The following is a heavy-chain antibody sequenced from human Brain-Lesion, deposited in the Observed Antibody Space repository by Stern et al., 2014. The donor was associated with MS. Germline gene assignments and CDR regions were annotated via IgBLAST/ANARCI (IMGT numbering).Heavy chain of an antibody. D-gene: IGHD4-17*01. Sequence: QVQLQESGPGLVKPSQTLSLTCTVSGGSISSGGYSWSWIRQPPGKGLEGVGYIYHTGSTYDNPSLKSRLDISVDTSKNQFSLKVRSVTAADTAVYYCARIGDDDGDFRLCYWGQGTLVTVSS. V-gene: IGHV4-31*03. CDR1: GGSISSGGYS. J-gene: IGHJ4*02. CDR3: ARIGDDDGDFRLCY. CDR2: IYHTGST.